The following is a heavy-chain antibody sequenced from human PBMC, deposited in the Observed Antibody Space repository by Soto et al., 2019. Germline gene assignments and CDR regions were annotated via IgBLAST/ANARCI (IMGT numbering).Heavy chain of an antibody. CDR3: ARSVESTGWDSWYFDL. CDR2: IYYSGTT. D-gene: IGHD6-19*01. CDR1: ACTISSYY. Sequence: SGTLSPACTVSACTISSYYWSWIRQAPGKSLEWIAYIYYSGTTNYNPSPKSRVTISVDTSKNQFSLNLSSVTAADTAVYFCARSVESTGWDSWYFDLWGRGTLVTVSS. J-gene: IGHJ2*01. V-gene: IGHV4-59*01.